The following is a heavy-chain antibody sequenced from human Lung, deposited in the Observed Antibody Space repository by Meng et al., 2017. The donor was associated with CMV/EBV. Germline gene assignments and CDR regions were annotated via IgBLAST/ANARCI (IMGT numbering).Heavy chain of an antibody. V-gene: IGHV3-23*01. J-gene: IGHJ4*02. CDR3: AKDFEYSSSSGEFDY. CDR1: GFTFSSYA. Sequence: GGSLRLXCAASGFTFSSYAMSWVRQAPGKGLEWVSAISGSGGSTYYADSVKGRFTISRDNSKNTLYLQMNSLRAEDTAVYYCAKDFEYSSSSGEFDYWGQGTXVTVSS. D-gene: IGHD6-6*01. CDR2: ISGSGGST.